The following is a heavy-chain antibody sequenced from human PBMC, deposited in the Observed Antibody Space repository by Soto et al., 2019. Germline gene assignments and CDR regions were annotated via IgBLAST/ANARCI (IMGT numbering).Heavy chain of an antibody. V-gene: IGHV3-30*18. CDR1: GFTFSGYG. CDR2: ISYDGSNK. D-gene: IGHD6-6*01. CDR3: AKKIQQLDPYYYYYGMDV. J-gene: IGHJ6*02. Sequence: GGSLRLSCAASGFTFSGYGMHWVRQAPGKGLEWVAVISYDGSNKYYADSVKGRFTISRDNSKNTLYLQMNSLRAEDTAVYYCAKKIQQLDPYYYYYGMDVWGQGTTVTVSS.